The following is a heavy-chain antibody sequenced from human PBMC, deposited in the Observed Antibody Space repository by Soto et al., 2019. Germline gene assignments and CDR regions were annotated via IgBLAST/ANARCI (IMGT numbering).Heavy chain of an antibody. D-gene: IGHD2-2*01. J-gene: IGHJ6*02. CDR3: ARHVPAAGYYYGMDV. CDR1: GGTFSSYA. Sequence: QVQLVQSGAEVKKPGSSVKVSCKASGGTFSSYAISWVRQAPGQGLKWMGGIISLFGTANYAQKFQGRVTMTADESTRAAYMELSSLRSEDTAVYYCARHVPAAGYYYGMDVWGQGTTVTVSS. CDR2: IISLFGTA. V-gene: IGHV1-69*12.